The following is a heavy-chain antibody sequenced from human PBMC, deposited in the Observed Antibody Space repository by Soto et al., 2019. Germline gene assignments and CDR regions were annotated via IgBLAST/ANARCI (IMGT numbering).Heavy chain of an antibody. J-gene: IGHJ5*02. CDR2: IHYSGST. CDR1: GGSLSDYY. V-gene: IGHV4-59*01. Sequence: PSETLSLTCTVSGGSLSDYYWTWIRQPPGKGLEWIGYIHYSGSTNYNPSLKSRVTISVDTSKNQFSLKLRSVTAADPAMYHCARGGIAARKGRWFVPWGQGAPVTVSS. CDR3: ARGGIAARKGRWFVP. D-gene: IGHD6-6*01.